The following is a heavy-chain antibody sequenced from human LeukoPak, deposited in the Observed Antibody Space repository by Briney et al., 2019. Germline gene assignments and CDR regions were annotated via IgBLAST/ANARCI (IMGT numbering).Heavy chain of an antibody. D-gene: IGHD1-20*01. V-gene: IGHV3-30-3*01. J-gene: IGHJ4*02. CDR2: ISYDGSNK. CDR3: ARDSHPITGTTGYFDY. Sequence: GRSLRLSCAASGFTFSSYAMHWVRQAPGKGLEWVAVISYDGSNKYYADSVKGRFTISRDNSKDTLYLQMNSLRAEDTAVYYCARDSHPITGTTGYFDYWGQETLVTVSS. CDR1: GFTFSSYA.